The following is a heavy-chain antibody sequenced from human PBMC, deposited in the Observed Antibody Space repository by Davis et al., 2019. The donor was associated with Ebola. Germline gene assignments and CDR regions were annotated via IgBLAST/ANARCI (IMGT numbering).Heavy chain of an antibody. CDR2: GTSADT. Sequence: GESLKISCSASGFIFSTYVMSWVRQAPGKGLEWVSTYGTSADTYYADSVKGRFTLSRDNSKNMLHLQMNSLRAEDTAVYYCVRSFHDILTGYYYWGQGTLVTVSS. J-gene: IGHJ4*02. CDR3: VRSFHDILTGYYY. D-gene: IGHD3-9*01. V-gene: IGHV3-23*01. CDR1: GFIFSTYV.